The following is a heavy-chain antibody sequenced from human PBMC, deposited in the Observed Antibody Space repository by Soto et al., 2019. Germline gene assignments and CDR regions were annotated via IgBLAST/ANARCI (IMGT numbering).Heavy chain of an antibody. CDR1: GYPVTAYY. J-gene: IGHJ3*02. V-gene: IGHV1-2*02. CDR3: ARGGGVGVAGSAAFDM. CDR2: INPATGAA. D-gene: IGHD3-3*01. Sequence: QLHLVQSGAVVKKPGASVTVSSSASGYPVTAYYMHWVRQAPGRGLEWMGGINPATGAAKYTQTFQVRVTMTRDTSTSTVFMELSGLTSEDTAVFYCARGGGVGVAGSAAFDMWGQGTLVTVSS.